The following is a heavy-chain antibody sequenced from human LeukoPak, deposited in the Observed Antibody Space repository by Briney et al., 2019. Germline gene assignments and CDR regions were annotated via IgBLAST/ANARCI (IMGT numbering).Heavy chain of an antibody. V-gene: IGHV4-4*07. J-gene: IGHJ4*02. Sequence: RASETLSLTCTVSGGSISSYYWSWIRQPAGKGLEWIGRIYTSGSTNYNPSPKSRVTMSVDTSKNQFSLKLSSVTAADTAVYYCARDLYTWYSSSWYFDYWGQGTLVTVSS. D-gene: IGHD6-13*01. CDR1: GGSISSYY. CDR2: IYTSGST. CDR3: ARDLYTWYSSSWYFDY.